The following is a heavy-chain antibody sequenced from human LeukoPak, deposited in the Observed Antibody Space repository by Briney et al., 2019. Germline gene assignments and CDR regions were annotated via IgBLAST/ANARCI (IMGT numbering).Heavy chain of an antibody. CDR2: IGSSSSYI. J-gene: IGHJ1*01. V-gene: IGHV3-21*01. Sequence: GGSLRLSCAASGFTFSSYSMNWVRQAPGKGLEWVSSIGSSSSYIYYADSVKGRFTISRDNAKNSLYLQMNSLRAEDTAVYYCARDIQPSGYSSGWYPGLPTQAEYFQHWGQGTLVTVSS. CDR1: GFTFSSYS. D-gene: IGHD6-19*01. CDR3: ARDIQPSGYSSGWYPGLPTQAEYFQH.